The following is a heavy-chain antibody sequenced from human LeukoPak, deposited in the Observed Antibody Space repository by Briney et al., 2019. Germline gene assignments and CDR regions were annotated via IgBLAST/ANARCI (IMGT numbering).Heavy chain of an antibody. Sequence: GGSLRLSCAASGFTFSSYAMSWVRQAPGKGLEWVAVISYDGSNKYYADSVKGRFTISRDNSKNTLYLQMNSLRAEDTAVYYCAKVTMVRGNWDYWGQGTLVTVSS. CDR3: AKVTMVRGNWDY. J-gene: IGHJ4*02. V-gene: IGHV3-30-3*01. D-gene: IGHD3-10*01. CDR1: GFTFSSYA. CDR2: ISYDGSNK.